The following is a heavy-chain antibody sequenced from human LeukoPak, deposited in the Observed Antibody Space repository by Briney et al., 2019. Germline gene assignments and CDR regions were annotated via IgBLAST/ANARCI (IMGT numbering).Heavy chain of an antibody. V-gene: IGHV3-23*01. CDR1: GFTSSSYA. CDR2: ISGSGGST. J-gene: IGHJ3*02. CDR3: AKDTNYVWGSYGDAFDI. Sequence: GGSLRPSCAASGFTSSSYAMSWVRQAPGKGLEWVSAISGSGGSTYYADSVKGRFTISRDNSKNTLYLQMNSLRAEDTAVYYCAKDTNYVWGSYGDAFDIWGQGTMVTVSS. D-gene: IGHD3-16*01.